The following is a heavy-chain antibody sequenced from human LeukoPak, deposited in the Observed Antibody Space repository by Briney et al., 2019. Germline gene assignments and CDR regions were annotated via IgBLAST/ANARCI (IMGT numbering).Heavy chain of an antibody. CDR3: AKDRSGSGYFDY. J-gene: IGHJ4*02. D-gene: IGHD3-10*01. Sequence: PGGSLRLSCAASGFTFSSHAMSWVRQAPGKGLEWVSRISSGGGTTDYTDSVKGRFTISRDTSKNTLYLQMNSLRAEDTAVYYCAKDRSGSGYFDYWGQGTLVTVSP. CDR2: ISSGGGTT. CDR1: GFTFSSHA. V-gene: IGHV3-23*01.